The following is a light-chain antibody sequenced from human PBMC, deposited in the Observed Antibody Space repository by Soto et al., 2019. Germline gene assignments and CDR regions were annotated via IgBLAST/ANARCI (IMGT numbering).Light chain of an antibody. J-gene: IGLJ1*01. CDR3: RSYTSSSTPEV. Sequence: QSALTQPASVSGSPGQSITISCTGTSSDVGGYNYVSWYQQHPGKAPKLMIYEFSNRPSGVSTRISGSKSGNTPSLTISALQAEDEVEYYRRSYTSSSTPEVCGAGTKVTVL. CDR2: EFS. CDR1: SSDVGGYNY. V-gene: IGLV2-14*01.